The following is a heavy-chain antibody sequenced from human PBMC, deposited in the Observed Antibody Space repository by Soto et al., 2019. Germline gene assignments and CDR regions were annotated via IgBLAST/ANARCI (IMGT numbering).Heavy chain of an antibody. CDR1: GFTFSSYS. V-gene: IGHV3-48*02. Sequence: ESGGGLVQPGGSLRLSCAASGFTFSSYSMNWVRQAPGKGLEWVSYISSSSSTIYYADSVKGRFTISRDNAKNSLYLQMNSLRDEDTAVYYCARESVDTAMVTGFDYWGQGTLVTVSS. CDR3: ARESVDTAMVTGFDY. J-gene: IGHJ4*02. D-gene: IGHD5-18*01. CDR2: ISSSSSTI.